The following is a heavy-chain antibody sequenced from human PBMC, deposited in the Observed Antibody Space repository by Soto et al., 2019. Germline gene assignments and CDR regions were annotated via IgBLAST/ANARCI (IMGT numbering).Heavy chain of an antibody. CDR3: ARDRYAWYPGFDLDV. V-gene: IGHV4-4*07. J-gene: IGHJ6*02. Sequence: PSETLSLTCSVSGESISNFYWSWIRQPAGKGLEWIGHVHVSGGTNYNAPLQSRVTMSVDTSNNRVSLQLRSLTAAYTAVYYCARDRYAWYPGFDLDVWGPGTTVTVSS. CDR2: VHVSGGT. CDR1: GESISNFY. D-gene: IGHD2-2*01.